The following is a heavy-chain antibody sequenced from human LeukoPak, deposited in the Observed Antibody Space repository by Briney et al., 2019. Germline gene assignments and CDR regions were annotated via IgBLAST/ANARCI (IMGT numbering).Heavy chain of an antibody. Sequence: GGSLRLSCAASGFTFSSYSMNWVRQAPGKGLEWVSSISSSSSYIYYADSVKGRFTISRDNAKNSLYLQMNSLRAEDTAVYYCARAPGGNSFGGYWGQGTLVTVSS. CDR2: ISSSSSYI. J-gene: IGHJ4*02. D-gene: IGHD4-23*01. CDR3: ARAPGGNSFGGY. CDR1: GFTFSSYS. V-gene: IGHV3-21*01.